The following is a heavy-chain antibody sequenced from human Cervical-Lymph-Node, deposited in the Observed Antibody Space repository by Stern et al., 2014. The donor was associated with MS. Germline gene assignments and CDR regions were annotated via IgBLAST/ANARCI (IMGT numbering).Heavy chain of an antibody. D-gene: IGHD5/OR15-5a*01. CDR3: AREWIYEVSWFDS. CDR2: IYSTGRV. J-gene: IGHJ5*01. V-gene: IGHV4-61*02. CDR1: GGSISSGSHY. Sequence: QVQLQESGPGLVKPSQTLSLTCTVSGGSISSGSHYWSWIRQPAGKGLEWVGRIYSTGRVDYNPSFKGRVTMSVATSKDQFSLELRSVTAADTAMYYCAREWIYEVSWFDSWGQGSLVIVSS.